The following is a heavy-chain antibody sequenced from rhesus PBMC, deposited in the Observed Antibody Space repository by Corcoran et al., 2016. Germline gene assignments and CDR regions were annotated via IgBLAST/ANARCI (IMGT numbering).Heavy chain of an antibody. CDR3: AKEGGN. CDR2: ISNGGGST. Sequence: EVQLVESGGGLVQPGGSLRLSCAASGFTFSSSGLSGVRQAPGKGLEWVSYISNGGGSTYDATSVKARFTLSSDNSKNTLSLQMNSLRAEDTAVYYCAKEGGNWGQGVLVTVSS. J-gene: IGHJ4*01. V-gene: IGHV3S5*01. CDR1: GFTFSSSG.